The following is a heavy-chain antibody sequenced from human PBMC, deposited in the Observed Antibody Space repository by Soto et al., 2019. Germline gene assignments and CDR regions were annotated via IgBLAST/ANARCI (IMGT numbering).Heavy chain of an antibody. D-gene: IGHD1-7*01. CDR1: GGSFSGYY. Sequence: PSETLSLTCAVYGGSFSGYYWSWIRQPPGKGLEWIGEINHSGSTNYNPSLKSRVIISVDTSKNQFSLKLTSMTAADAAIYYCARGGRDWNYVRGYDYWGQGTLVTVS. J-gene: IGHJ4*02. V-gene: IGHV4-34*01. CDR2: INHSGST. CDR3: ARGGRDWNYVRGYDY.